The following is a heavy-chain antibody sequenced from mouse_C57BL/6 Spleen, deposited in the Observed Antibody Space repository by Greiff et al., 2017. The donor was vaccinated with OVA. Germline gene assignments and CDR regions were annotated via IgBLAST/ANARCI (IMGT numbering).Heavy chain of an antibody. CDR2: IWSGGST. CDR1: GFSLTSYG. V-gene: IGHV2-2*01. CDR3: ASPYYYGSSPWYFDV. D-gene: IGHD1-1*01. Sequence: QVQLKQSGPGLVQPSQSLSITCTVSGFSLTSYGVHWVRQSPGKGLAWLGVIWSGGSTDYNSAFISRLSISKDNSKSQVFFKMNSLQADDTAIYYCASPYYYGSSPWYFDVWGTGTTVTVSS. J-gene: IGHJ1*03.